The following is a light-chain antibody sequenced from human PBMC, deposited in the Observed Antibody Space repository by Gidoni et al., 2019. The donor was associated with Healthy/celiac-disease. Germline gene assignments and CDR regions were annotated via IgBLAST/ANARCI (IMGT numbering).Light chain of an antibody. J-gene: IGKJ2*02. CDR1: QGSRNA. Sequence: AIQMTQSPSSLSASVGDRVTITCRASQGSRNALGWYQQKPGKAPKLLIYAASSLQSGVPSRFSGSGSGTDFTLTISSLQPEDFATYYCLQDYNYPCTFGQGTKLEIK. V-gene: IGKV1-6*01. CDR3: LQDYNYPCT. CDR2: AAS.